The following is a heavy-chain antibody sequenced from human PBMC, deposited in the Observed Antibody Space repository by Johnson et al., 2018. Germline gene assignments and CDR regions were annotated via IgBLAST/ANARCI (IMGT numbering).Heavy chain of an antibody. CDR3: AREYLTDMYTGTGNDYGMDV. V-gene: IGHV3-33*01. D-gene: IGHD1-1*01. CDR1: GFTFSTSA. Sequence: QVQLVESGGGVVQPGRSLRLSCAASGFTFSTSAIHWVRQAPGKGLEGVAVRWSDGTNKYNVDSGKGRFTISRDNSKNTVYLQMNSLRGEDTGVDYCAREYLTDMYTGTGNDYGMDVGGQGTTVTVSS. CDR2: RWSDGTNK. J-gene: IGHJ6*02.